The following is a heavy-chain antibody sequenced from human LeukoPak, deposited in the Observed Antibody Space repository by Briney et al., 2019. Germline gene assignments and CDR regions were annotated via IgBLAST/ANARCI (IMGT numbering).Heavy chain of an antibody. V-gene: IGHV3-30*14. CDR2: ISYDGTTT. Sequence: GGSLRLSCAASGFTFGSYAMHWVRQAPGKGLEWVALISYDGTTTYYADSVKGRFTISRDNSKNTLYLQMNSLRAEDTAVYYCARDWWGIAAAGTGGHFDYWGQGTLVTVSS. CDR3: ARDWWGIAAAGTGGHFDY. D-gene: IGHD6-13*01. J-gene: IGHJ4*02. CDR1: GFTFGSYA.